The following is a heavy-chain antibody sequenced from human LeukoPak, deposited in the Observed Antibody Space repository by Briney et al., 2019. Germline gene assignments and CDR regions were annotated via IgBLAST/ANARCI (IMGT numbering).Heavy chain of an antibody. D-gene: IGHD5-12*01. CDR1: GFTFSSYA. V-gene: IGHV3-7*01. Sequence: QPGGSLRLSCAASGFTFSSYAMSWVRQAPGKGLEWVGNIKQDGSDKNYMDSVKGRFTISRDNTKNSVYLQMSSLRAEDTAVYYCASGDFSGYDYGVSYNHESDSWGQGTLVTVSS. J-gene: IGHJ4*02. CDR3: ASGDFSGYDYGVSYNHESDS. CDR2: IKQDGSDK.